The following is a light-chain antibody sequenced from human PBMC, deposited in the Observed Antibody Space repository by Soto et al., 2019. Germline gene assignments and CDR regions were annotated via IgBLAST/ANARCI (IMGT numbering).Light chain of an antibody. CDR2: AAS. CDR3: QQTNSFPLT. Sequence: DIQMTQSPSSVSASVGDRVTLTCRASQGISSWLVWYQQKPGKAPKLLISAASTLQSGVPSRFSGSGSGTDFTLTISSLQPEDCATYYCQQTNSFPLTFGGGKKVEIK. V-gene: IGKV1-12*01. CDR1: QGISSW. J-gene: IGKJ4*01.